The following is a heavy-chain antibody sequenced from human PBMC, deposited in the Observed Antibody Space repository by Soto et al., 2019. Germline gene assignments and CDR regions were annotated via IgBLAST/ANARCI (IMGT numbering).Heavy chain of an antibody. CDR3: AKDLHGSGWRHSVYYMDV. D-gene: IGHD6-19*01. V-gene: IGHV3-30*18. CDR2: ISYDGSNK. Sequence: QVPLVESGGGVVQPGRSLRLSCAASGFTFSSYGMHWVRQAPGKGLEWVAVISYDGSNKYYADSVKGRFTISRDNAKNPLYLQMNSLRAEDTAVYYCAKDLHGSGWRHSVYYMDVWGKGTTLTASS. CDR1: GFTFSSYG. J-gene: IGHJ6*03.